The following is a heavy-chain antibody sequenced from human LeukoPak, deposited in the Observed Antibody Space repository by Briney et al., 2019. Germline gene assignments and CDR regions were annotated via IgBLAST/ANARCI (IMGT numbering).Heavy chain of an antibody. Sequence: ASVKVSCKASGYTFTGYYMHWVRQAPGQGLEWMGWINPNSGGTNYAQKFQGRVTMTRDTSISTAYMELSRLRSDDTAVYYRARDFLDFWRGLVGSWGQGTLVAVSS. D-gene: IGHD3-3*01. V-gene: IGHV1-2*02. J-gene: IGHJ5*02. CDR1: GYTFTGYY. CDR2: INPNSGGT. CDR3: ARDFLDFWRGLVGS.